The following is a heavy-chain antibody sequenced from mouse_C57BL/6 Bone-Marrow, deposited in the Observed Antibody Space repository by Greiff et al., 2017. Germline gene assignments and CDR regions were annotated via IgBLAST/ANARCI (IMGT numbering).Heavy chain of an antibody. Sequence: QVTLKVSGPGILQPSQTLSLTCSFSGFSLSTFGMGVGWIRQPSGKGLEWLAHIWWEDDKYYNPALKSRLTISKDTSKNQVFLKIANVDTADTATYYCARGITTVVALYYAMDYWGQGPSVTVSS. CDR2: IWWEDDK. J-gene: IGHJ4*01. D-gene: IGHD1-1*01. CDR1: GFSLSTFGMG. V-gene: IGHV8-8*01. CDR3: ARGITTVVALYYAMDY.